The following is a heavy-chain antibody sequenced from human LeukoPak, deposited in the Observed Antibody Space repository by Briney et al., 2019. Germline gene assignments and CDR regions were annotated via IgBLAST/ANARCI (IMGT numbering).Heavy chain of an antibody. J-gene: IGHJ4*02. Sequence: GASVKVSCKTSGYTFTGNYMHWVRQAPGQGLEWMGWINPKSGDTKYAQKFQGRVTMTRDTSISTAYMELDRLTSDDTAVYYCARDRNLYSGSFASWGQGTLVTVS. CDR3: ARDRNLYSGSFAS. D-gene: IGHD1-26*01. CDR2: INPKSGDT. V-gene: IGHV1-2*02. CDR1: GYTFTGNY.